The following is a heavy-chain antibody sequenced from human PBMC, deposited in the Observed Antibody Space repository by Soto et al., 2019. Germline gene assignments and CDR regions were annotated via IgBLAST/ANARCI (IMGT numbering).Heavy chain of an antibody. D-gene: IGHD3-10*01. J-gene: IGHJ5*02. Sequence: ASVKVSCKASGYTFTGYYMHWVRQAPGQGLEWMGWINPNSGGTNYAQKFQGWVTMTRDTSISTAYMELSRLRSDDTAVYYCARSLTMVRGVTNWFDPWGQGTLVTVSS. CDR2: INPNSGGT. V-gene: IGHV1-2*04. CDR3: ARSLTMVRGVTNWFDP. CDR1: GYTFTGYY.